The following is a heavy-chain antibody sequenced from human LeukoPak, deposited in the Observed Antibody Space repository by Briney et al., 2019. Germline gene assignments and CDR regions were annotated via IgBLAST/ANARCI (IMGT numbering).Heavy chain of an antibody. V-gene: IGHV4-30-4*01. Sequence: PSQTLSLTCTVSGGSISSGDYYWSWIRQPPGKGLEWIGYIYYSGSTYYNPSLKSRVTISVDKSKNQFSLKLSSVTAADTAVYYCARRGYSGYDAFPFDYWGQGTLVTASS. D-gene: IGHD5-12*01. J-gene: IGHJ4*02. CDR1: GGSISSGDYY. CDR3: ARRGYSGYDAFPFDY. CDR2: IYYSGST.